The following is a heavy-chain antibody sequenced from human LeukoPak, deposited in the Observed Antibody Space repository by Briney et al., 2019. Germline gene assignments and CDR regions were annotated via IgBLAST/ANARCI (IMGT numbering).Heavy chain of an antibody. J-gene: IGHJ4*02. CDR1: GGSVSGHH. D-gene: IGHD6-19*01. Sequence: SETLSLTCTVSGGSVSGHHWSWIRQPPGKGLEWIAYIHYTGTTNYDPSLKSRLTIFLDTSKKQFSLILSSVTAADTAVYYCARLKAVTGTSDYFDYWGQGILVTVSS. CDR2: IHYTGTT. V-gene: IGHV4-59*02. CDR3: ARLKAVTGTSDYFDY.